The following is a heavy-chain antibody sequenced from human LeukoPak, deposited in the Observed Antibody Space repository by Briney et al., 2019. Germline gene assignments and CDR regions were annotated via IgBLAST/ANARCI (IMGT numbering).Heavy chain of an antibody. CDR2: IYSGGST. CDR3: ARDLYSSGWPRGFDY. D-gene: IGHD6-19*01. Sequence: GGSLTLSCTASGFTFSSYSMNWVRQAPGKGLEWVSVIYSGGSTYYADSVKGRFTISRDNSKNTLYLQMNSLRAEDTAVYYCARDLYSSGWPRGFDYWGQGTLVTVSS. CDR1: GFTFSSYS. V-gene: IGHV3-53*01. J-gene: IGHJ4*02.